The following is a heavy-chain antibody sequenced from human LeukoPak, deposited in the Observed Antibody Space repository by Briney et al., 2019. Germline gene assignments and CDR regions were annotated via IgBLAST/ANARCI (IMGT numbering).Heavy chain of an antibody. D-gene: IGHD4-11*01. V-gene: IGHV3-48*04. CDR3: ARDHNYAFDN. J-gene: IGHJ4*02. CDR2: IGISSGNT. Sequence: PGGSLRLSCAASGFTFSDYSMNWVRQAPGKGLEWISYIGISSGNTKYADSVKGRLTISGDNAKSSLYLQMNSLRVEDTAVYYCARDHNYAFDNWGQGTLVTVSS. CDR1: GFTFSDYS.